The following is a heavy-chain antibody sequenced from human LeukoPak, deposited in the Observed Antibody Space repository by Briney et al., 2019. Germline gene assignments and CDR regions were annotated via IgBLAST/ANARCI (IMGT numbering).Heavy chain of an antibody. Sequence: PGGSLRLSCAASGFTFSSYWMTWVRQAPGKGLEWVANIKQDGSEKYYVDSVKGRFTISRDNSKNTLYLQMNSLRAEDTAVYYCAKAHLRDAWGIVVVIKGDAFDIWGQGTMVTVSS. D-gene: IGHD3-22*01. CDR2: IKQDGSEK. CDR1: GFTFSSYW. J-gene: IGHJ3*02. CDR3: AKAHLRDAWGIVVVIKGDAFDI. V-gene: IGHV3-7*03.